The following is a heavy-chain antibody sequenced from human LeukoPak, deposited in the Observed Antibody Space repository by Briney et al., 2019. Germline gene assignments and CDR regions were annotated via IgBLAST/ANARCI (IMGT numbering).Heavy chain of an antibody. CDR3: ARERDGSHYPGDY. D-gene: IGHD1-26*01. J-gene: IGHJ4*02. Sequence: ASVKVSCKASEYTFTGYYMHWVRQASGQGPEWMGWINPDSGGTNYAQKLQGRVTMTTDTSISTAYMELSRLTSDDTAVYYCARERDGSHYPGDYWGQGTLVTVSS. V-gene: IGHV1-2*02. CDR2: INPDSGGT. CDR1: EYTFTGYY.